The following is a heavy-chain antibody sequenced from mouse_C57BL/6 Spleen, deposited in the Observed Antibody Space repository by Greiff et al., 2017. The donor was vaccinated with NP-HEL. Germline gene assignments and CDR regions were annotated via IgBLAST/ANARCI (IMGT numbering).Heavy chain of an antibody. CDR3: AREAYYYGSSYYWYFDV. CDR2: ISDGGSYT. V-gene: IGHV5-4*01. D-gene: IGHD1-1*01. Sequence: EVQLVESGGGLVKPGGSLKLSCAASGFTFSSYAMSWVRQTPEKRLEWVATISDGGSYTYYPDNVKGRFTISRDNAKNNLYLQMSHLKSEDTAMYYCAREAYYYGSSYYWYFDVWGTGTTVTVSS. J-gene: IGHJ1*03. CDR1: GFTFSSYA.